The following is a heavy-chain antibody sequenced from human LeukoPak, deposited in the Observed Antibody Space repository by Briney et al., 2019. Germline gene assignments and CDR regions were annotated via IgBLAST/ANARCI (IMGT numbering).Heavy chain of an antibody. J-gene: IGHJ4*02. V-gene: IGHV3-30*04. CDR2: ISYDGSNK. CDR3: ARDFVRIYGSGSYYFDY. Sequence: GRSLRLFCAASGFTFSSYAMHWVRQAPGKGLEWVAVISYDGSNKYYADSVEGRFTISRDNSKTTLYLQMNSLRAEDTAVYYCARDFVRIYGSGSYYFDYWGRGTLVTVSS. CDR1: GFTFSSYA. D-gene: IGHD3-10*01.